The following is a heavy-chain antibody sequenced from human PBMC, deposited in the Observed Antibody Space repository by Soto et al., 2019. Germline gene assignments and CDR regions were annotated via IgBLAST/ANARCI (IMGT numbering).Heavy chain of an antibody. CDR1: GGSISSYY. CDR2: IYNSGNT. Sequence: QVQLQESGPGLVKPSETLSLTCTVSGGSISSYYWNWIRQPPGKGLEWIGYIYNSGNTNYNPSLRSRVTISVDTSKNQFSLKLTSVTAADTAVYYCAAPPRYWGQGTPVTVSS. V-gene: IGHV4-59*01. CDR3: AAPPRY. J-gene: IGHJ4*02. D-gene: IGHD6-6*01.